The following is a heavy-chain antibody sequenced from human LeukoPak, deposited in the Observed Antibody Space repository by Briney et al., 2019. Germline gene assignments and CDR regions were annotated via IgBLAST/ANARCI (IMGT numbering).Heavy chain of an antibody. CDR3: AKNHDSGWYQDY. V-gene: IGHV3-23*01. CDR1: EFTFSTYA. CDR2: ITGSGGGT. D-gene: IGHD6-19*01. J-gene: IGHJ4*02. Sequence: GGSLRLSCAASEFTFSTYAMSWVRQAPGKALEWVSTITGSGGGTYYADSVKGRFTISRDNSKNTMYLQMNSLRAEGTALYYCAKNHDSGWYQDYWGQGTLVTVSS.